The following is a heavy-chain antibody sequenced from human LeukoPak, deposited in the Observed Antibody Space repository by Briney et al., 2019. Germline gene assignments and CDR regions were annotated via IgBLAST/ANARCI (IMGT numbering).Heavy chain of an antibody. J-gene: IGHJ4*02. CDR3: AKDQGDSLVGATEGFDY. Sequence: GRSLRLSCAASGFTFSSYGMHWVRQAPGKGLEWVAVISYDGSNKYYADSAKGRFTISRDNSKNTLYLQMNSLRAEDTAVYYCAKDQGDSLVGATEGFDYWGQGTLVTVSS. D-gene: IGHD1-26*01. CDR1: GFTFSSYG. CDR2: ISYDGSNK. V-gene: IGHV3-30*18.